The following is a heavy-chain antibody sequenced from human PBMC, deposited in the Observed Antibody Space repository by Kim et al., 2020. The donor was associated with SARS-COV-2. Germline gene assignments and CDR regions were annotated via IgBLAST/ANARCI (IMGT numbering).Heavy chain of an antibody. CDR1: GFTLSSCD. J-gene: IGHJ6*02. CDR3: ARAPVTMVRGAHGMDV. D-gene: IGHD3-10*01. Sequence: GGSLRLSCAASGFTLSSCDMLWVRQTPGKGLEWVSTIGAAGDTYYLGSVKGRFTISREKGKSSLYLQMNSLRAGDTAVYYCARAPVTMVRGAHGMDVWG. V-gene: IGHV3-13*01. CDR2: IGAAGDT.